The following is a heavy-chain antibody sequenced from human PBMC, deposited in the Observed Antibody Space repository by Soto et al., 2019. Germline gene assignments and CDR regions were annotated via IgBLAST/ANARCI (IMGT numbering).Heavy chain of an antibody. CDR3: VRDIR. J-gene: IGHJ4*02. Sequence: GGSLRLSCAASGFTFNNFWMYWVRQTPEKGLVWVSGINSDGTTTIYADSVKGRFTISRDNAKSTLYLQMNSLTVEDTAIYYCVRDIRWGQGTLVTVSS. CDR2: INSDGTTT. CDR1: GFTFNNFW. V-gene: IGHV3-74*01.